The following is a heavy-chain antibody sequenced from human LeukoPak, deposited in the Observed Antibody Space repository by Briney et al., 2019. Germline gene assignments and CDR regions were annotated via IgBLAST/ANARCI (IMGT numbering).Heavy chain of an antibody. CDR1: GYSISSGYY. CDR2: IYHSGST. D-gene: IGHD6-19*01. Sequence: SETLSLTCTVSGYSISSGYYWGWIRRPPGKGLEWIGSIYHSGSTYYNPSLKSRVTISVDTSKNQFSLKLRSVTAADAAVYYCARTDHLRSSGWPNWFDPWGQGTLVTVSS. CDR3: ARTDHLRSSGWPNWFDP. J-gene: IGHJ5*02. V-gene: IGHV4-38-2*02.